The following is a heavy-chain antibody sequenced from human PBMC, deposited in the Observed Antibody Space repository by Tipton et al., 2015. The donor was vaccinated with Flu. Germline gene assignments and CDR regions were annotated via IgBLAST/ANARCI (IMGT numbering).Heavy chain of an antibody. Sequence: SLRLSCTASGITFSSYAMSWVRQAPGKGLEWVSSIVRSGTTRYYADSVKGRFTVSRDNSKNTLFLQMNSLRAEDTAVYYCAKCNPECVLHYLDNWGQGTLVTVSS. CDR1: GITFSSYA. CDR2: IVRSGTTR. V-gene: IGHV3-23*01. J-gene: IGHJ4*02. CDR3: AKCNPECVLHYLDN. D-gene: IGHD2-8*01.